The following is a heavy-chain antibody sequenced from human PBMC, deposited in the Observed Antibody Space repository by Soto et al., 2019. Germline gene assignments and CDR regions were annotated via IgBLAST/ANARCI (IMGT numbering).Heavy chain of an antibody. Sequence: ASLKVSCKASGYTLTGYYMHWVRQAPGQGLEWMGWINPNSGGTNYAQKFQGWVTMTRDTSISTAYMELSRLRSDDTAVYYCAREGIAAAGTLGYYYYGMDVWGQGTTVTVSS. CDR1: GYTLTGYY. CDR2: INPNSGGT. V-gene: IGHV1-2*04. J-gene: IGHJ6*02. D-gene: IGHD6-13*01. CDR3: AREGIAAAGTLGYYYYGMDV.